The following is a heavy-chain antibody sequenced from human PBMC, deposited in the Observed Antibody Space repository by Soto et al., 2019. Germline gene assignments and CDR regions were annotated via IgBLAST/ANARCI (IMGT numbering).Heavy chain of an antibody. J-gene: IGHJ6*02. D-gene: IGHD3-22*01. CDR2: IIPIFGTA. Sequence: QVQLLQSGAEVKKPGSSVKVSCKASGGTFSSYAISWVRQAPGQGLEWMGGIIPIFGTANYAQKYQGRVRITADESTSTAYMELSSLRSEDTAVYYCARGVPYNYYDSSGYRYGMDVWGQGTTVTVSS. CDR1: GGTFSSYA. CDR3: ARGVPYNYYDSSGYRYGMDV. V-gene: IGHV1-69*01.